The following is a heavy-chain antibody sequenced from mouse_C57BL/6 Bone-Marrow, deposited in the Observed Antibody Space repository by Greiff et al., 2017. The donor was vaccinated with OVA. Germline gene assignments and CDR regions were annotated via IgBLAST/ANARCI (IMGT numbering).Heavy chain of an antibody. Sequence: EVKLMESGGGLVQPGGSLSLSCAASGFTFTDYYMSWVRQPPGKALEWLGFIRNKANGYTTEYSASVKGRFTIFRDNSQSILYLQMNALRAEDSATYYCARYAYDYFDYWGQGTTLTVSS. J-gene: IGHJ2*01. CDR2: IRNKANGYTT. V-gene: IGHV7-3*01. CDR3: ARYAYDYFDY. D-gene: IGHD2-3*01. CDR1: GFTFTDYY.